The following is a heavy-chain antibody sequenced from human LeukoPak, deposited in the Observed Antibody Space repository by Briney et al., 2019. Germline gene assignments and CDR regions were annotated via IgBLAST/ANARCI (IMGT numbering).Heavy chain of an antibody. CDR3: ARRGYSYGTR. CDR2: INHSGST. D-gene: IGHD5-18*01. V-gene: IGHV4-34*01. Sequence: PSETLSLTCAVYGGSFSGYYWSWIRQPPGKGLEWIGEINHSGSTNYNPSLKSRVTIPVDTSKNQFSLKLSSVTAADTAVYYCARRGYSYGTRWGQGTLVTVSS. J-gene: IGHJ4*02. CDR1: GGSFSGYY.